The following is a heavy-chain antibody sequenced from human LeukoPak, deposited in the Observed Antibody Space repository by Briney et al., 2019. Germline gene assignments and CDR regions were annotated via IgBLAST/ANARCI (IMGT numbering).Heavy chain of an antibody. CDR3: AREIFCSGGSCEDY. V-gene: IGHV4-39*07. Sequence: PSETLSLTCTVSGGSISSSSYYWGWIRQPPGKGLEWIGSIYYSGSTYYNPSLKSRVTISVDTSKNQFSLKLSSVTAADTAVYYCAREIFCSGGSCEDYWGQGTLVTVSS. D-gene: IGHD2-15*01. CDR2: IYYSGST. J-gene: IGHJ4*02. CDR1: GGSISSSSYY.